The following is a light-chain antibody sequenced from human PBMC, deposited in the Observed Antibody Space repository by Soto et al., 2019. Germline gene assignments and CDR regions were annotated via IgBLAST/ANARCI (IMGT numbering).Light chain of an antibody. Sequence: SALTQPASVSGSPGQSITISCTGTSSDIGGYIYVSWYQQHPGKAPKLMIYEGSKRPSAVSNRFSGSKSGNTASLTISGLQAEDEADYYCSSFSSSTTLYVFGTGTRSPS. J-gene: IGLJ1*01. V-gene: IGLV2-14*01. CDR1: SSDIGGYIY. CDR3: SSFSSSTTLYV. CDR2: EGS.